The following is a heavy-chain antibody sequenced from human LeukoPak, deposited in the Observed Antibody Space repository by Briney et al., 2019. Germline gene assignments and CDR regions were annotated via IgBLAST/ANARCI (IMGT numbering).Heavy chain of an antibody. CDR2: ISYDGSNK. D-gene: IGHD1-26*01. J-gene: IGHJ3*02. V-gene: IGHV3-30*03. CDR1: RFTFSSYG. Sequence: GRSLRLSCAASRFTFSSYGMHWVRQAPGKGLEWVAVISYDGSNKYYADSVKGRFTISRDNAKTSLYLQMNSLRAEDTAVYYCAREKIVGATIRNPFDIWGQGTMVTVSS. CDR3: AREKIVGATIRNPFDI.